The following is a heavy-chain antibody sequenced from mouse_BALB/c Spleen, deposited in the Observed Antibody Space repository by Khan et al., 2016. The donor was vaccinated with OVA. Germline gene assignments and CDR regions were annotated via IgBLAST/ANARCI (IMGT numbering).Heavy chain of an antibody. V-gene: IGHV5-6*01. CDR2: ISSGGDYT. D-gene: IGHD4-1*01. J-gene: IGHJ3*01. CDR3: ADHVTGSFAY. CDR1: GFTFSSYS. Sequence: EVELVESGGDLVKPGGSLKLSCAASGFTFSSYSMSWFRQPPAKRLEWVASISSGGDYTYYPHSVKGRFTISRDNANNTLYLQRNDLKTEDTAMYYCADHVTGSFAYWGQGTLVTVSA.